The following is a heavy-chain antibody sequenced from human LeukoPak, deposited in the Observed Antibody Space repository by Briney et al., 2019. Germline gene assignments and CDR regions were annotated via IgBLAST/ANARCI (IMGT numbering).Heavy chain of an antibody. CDR2: IKSKTDGGTT. J-gene: IGHJ4*02. Sequence: GGFLRLSCAASGFTFSNAWMSWVRQAPGKGLEWVGRIKSKTDGGTTDYAAPVKGRFTISRDDSKNTLYLQMNSLKTEDTAVYYCTTAQGYSYGYDYWGQGTLVTVSS. CDR3: TTAQGYSYGYDY. CDR1: GFTFSNAW. D-gene: IGHD5-18*01. V-gene: IGHV3-15*01.